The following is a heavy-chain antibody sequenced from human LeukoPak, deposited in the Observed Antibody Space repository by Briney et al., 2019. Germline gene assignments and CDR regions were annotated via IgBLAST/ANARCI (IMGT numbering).Heavy chain of an antibody. D-gene: IGHD3-16*01. CDR2: IRSKAYGGTT. V-gene: IGHV3-49*04. J-gene: IGHJ4*02. Sequence: GESLRLSCTASGFTFGDYAMSWVRQAPGKGLEWVGFIRSKAYGGTTEYAASVKGRFTISRDDSKSIAYLQMNSLKTEDTAVYYCTRVTSPYDYGGYWGQGTLVTVSS. CDR1: GFTFGDYA. CDR3: TRVTSPYDYGGY.